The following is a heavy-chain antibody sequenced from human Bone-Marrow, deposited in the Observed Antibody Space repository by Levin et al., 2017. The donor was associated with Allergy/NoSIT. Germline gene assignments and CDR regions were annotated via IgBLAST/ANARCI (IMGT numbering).Heavy chain of an antibody. V-gene: IGHV3-21*01. CDR1: GFTFSSYS. D-gene: IGHD5-18*01. J-gene: IGHJ4*02. CDR3: ARDEPEIPVQLWLVFDY. CDR2: ISSSSSYI. Sequence: LSLTCAASGFTFSSYSMNWVRQAPGKGLEWVSSISSSSSYIYYADSVKGRFTISRDNAKNSLYLQMNSLRAEDTAVYYCARDEPEIPVQLWLVFDYWGQGTLVTVSS.